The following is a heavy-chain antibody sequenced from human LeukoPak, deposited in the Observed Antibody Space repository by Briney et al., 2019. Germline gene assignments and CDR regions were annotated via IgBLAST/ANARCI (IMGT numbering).Heavy chain of an antibody. CDR2: ISISGSTI. CDR1: GFTFSSYE. CDR3: ARETGPYHDY. D-gene: IGHD3-9*01. V-gene: IGHV3-48*03. Sequence: GGSLRLSCAASGFTFSSYEMNWVRQAPGKGLEWVSYISISGSTIYYADSVKGRFTISRDNAKNSLHLQMNSLRAEDTAVCYCARETGPYHDYWGQGTLVTVSS. J-gene: IGHJ4*02.